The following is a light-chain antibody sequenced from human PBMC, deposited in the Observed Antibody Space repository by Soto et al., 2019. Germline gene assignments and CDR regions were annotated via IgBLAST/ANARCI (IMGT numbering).Light chain of an antibody. J-gene: IGKJ1*01. CDR1: QTISSW. V-gene: IGKV1-5*03. Sequence: DIQMTQSPSTLSGSLGHRVTITCLASQTISSWLAWYQQKPGKAPKLLIYKASTLKSGVPSRLSGSGSGTEFTLTISSLQPDDFATYYCQHYNSYSEAFGQGTKVDI. CDR3: QHYNSYSEA. CDR2: KAS.